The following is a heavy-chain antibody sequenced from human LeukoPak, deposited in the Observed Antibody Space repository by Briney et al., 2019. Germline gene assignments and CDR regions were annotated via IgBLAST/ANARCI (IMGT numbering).Heavy chain of an antibody. J-gene: IGHJ6*04. V-gene: IGHV3-53*01. D-gene: IGHD2-2*01. Sequence: PGGSLRLSCAASGFIVGANYMSWVRQAPGKGLEWVSVIYTGGSTYYADSVKGRFTISRDNSKNTVYLQMTSLRAEDTAVYYCAKEGDCSTTSCLTGGLDVWGKGTTVTVSS. CDR1: GFIVGANY. CDR2: IYTGGST. CDR3: AKEGDCSTTSCLTGGLDV.